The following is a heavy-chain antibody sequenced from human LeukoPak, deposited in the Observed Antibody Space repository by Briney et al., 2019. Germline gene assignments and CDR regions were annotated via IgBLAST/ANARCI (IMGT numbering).Heavy chain of an antibody. CDR2: MNPNSGNT. CDR3: ARSQTIASRLIRSRGFDP. CDR1: GYTFTSYD. V-gene: IGHV1-8*01. D-gene: IGHD6-6*01. J-gene: IGHJ5*02. Sequence: ASVKVSCKASGYTFTSYDINWVRQATGQGREWMGWMNPNSGNTGYAQKFQGRVTMTRNTSISTAYMELSSLRSEDTAVYYCARSQTIASRLIRSRGFDPWGQGTLVTVYS.